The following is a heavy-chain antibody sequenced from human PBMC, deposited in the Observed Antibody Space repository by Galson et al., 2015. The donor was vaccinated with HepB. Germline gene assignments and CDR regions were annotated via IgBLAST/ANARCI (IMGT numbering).Heavy chain of an antibody. CDR3: ARGKYGSGSYYFDY. J-gene: IGHJ4*02. V-gene: IGHV3-21*01. CDR1: GFTFSSYS. Sequence: SLRLSCAASGFTFSSYSMNWVRQAPGKGLEWVSSISSSSSYIYYADSVKGRFTISRDNAKNSLYLQMNSLRAEDTAVYYCARGKYGSGSYYFDYWGQGTLVTVSS. CDR2: ISSSSSYI. D-gene: IGHD3-10*01.